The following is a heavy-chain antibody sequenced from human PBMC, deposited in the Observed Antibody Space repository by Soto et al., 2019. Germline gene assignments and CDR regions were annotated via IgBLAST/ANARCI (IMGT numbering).Heavy chain of an antibody. CDR1: GGSISSSSYY. Sequence: PSETLSLTCTVSGGSISSSSYYWGWIRQPPGKGLEWIGSIFYSGSTYDNPSLKSRVTVSVDTSKNQFSLKLSSVTAADTAVYYCARHFRRYCSSTSCCDWFDPWGQGTLVTVSS. CDR2: IFYSGST. J-gene: IGHJ5*02. D-gene: IGHD2-2*01. V-gene: IGHV4-39*01. CDR3: ARHFRRYCSSTSCCDWFDP.